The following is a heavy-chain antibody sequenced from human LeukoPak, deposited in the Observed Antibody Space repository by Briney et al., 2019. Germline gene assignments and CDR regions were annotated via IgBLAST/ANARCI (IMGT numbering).Heavy chain of an antibody. Sequence: PGRSLRLSCAASGFTFSSYAMHWVRQAPGKGLEWVAAISYDGSNKYYADSVKGRFTISRDNSKNTLYLQMNSLRAEDTAVYYCARDEWSLYFDYWGQGTLVTVSS. CDR3: ARDEWSLYFDY. V-gene: IGHV3-30-3*01. CDR2: ISYDGSNK. CDR1: GFTFSSYA. J-gene: IGHJ4*02. D-gene: IGHD3-3*01.